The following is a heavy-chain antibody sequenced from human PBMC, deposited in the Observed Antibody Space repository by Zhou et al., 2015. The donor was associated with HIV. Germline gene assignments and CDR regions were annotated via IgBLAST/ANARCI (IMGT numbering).Heavy chain of an antibody. Sequence: QVHLEQSASEVKEPGASVKVSCKVSGTTLNELFVYWVRQAPGKGLEWMGGVDPEDGETKYAQKFQGRITMSTDISTTTAYMELRSLRSDDTAVYYCARRGNYFDSGNYRYWFDPWGQGTLVTVSS. CDR2: VDPEDGET. V-gene: IGHV1-24*01. CDR3: ARRGNYFDSGNYRYWFDP. CDR1: GTTLNELF. J-gene: IGHJ5*02. D-gene: IGHD3-10*01.